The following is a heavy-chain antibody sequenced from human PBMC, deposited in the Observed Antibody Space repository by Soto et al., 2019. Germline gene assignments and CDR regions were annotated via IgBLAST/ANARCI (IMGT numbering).Heavy chain of an antibody. CDR1: GGSISSSDFY. J-gene: IGHJ5*02. CDR3: AVVDSTGNWFDP. CDR2: MYYSGTT. D-gene: IGHD6-25*01. Sequence: SETLSLTCSVSGGSISSSDFYWGWLRQTRGKGLEFIGSMYYSGTTYYNPSLKSRVTISVDTSKNQFTLKLISVTAADTAVYYCAVVDSTGNWFDPWGEGALVTVSS. V-gene: IGHV4-39*01.